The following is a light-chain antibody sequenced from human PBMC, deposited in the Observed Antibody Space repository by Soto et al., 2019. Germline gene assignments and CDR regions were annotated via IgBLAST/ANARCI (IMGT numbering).Light chain of an antibody. CDR1: SRDVGGYSL. CDR3: CLYSGSTVI. Sequence: QSALTQPASVSGSPGQSITVSCTGTSRDVGGYSLVSWYHQNPGKPPKLVIYEGTKRPSGVSNRLSGSKSGNTASLTISGLQAEDEGDYYCCLYSGSTVIFGGGTKLTVL. V-gene: IGLV2-23*01. CDR2: EGT. J-gene: IGLJ2*01.